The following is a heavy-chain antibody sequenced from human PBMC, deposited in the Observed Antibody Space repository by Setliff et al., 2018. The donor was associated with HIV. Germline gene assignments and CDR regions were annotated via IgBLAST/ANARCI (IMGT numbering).Heavy chain of an antibody. J-gene: IGHJ6*02. CDR2: IYSGGST. V-gene: IGHV3-53*05. CDR3: ARATYGMDV. Sequence: GGSLRLSCAASGFTVSSNYMSWVRQAPGKGLEWVSVIYSGGSTYYADSVKGRFTTSRDNSKNTLFLQMNSLRIEDTAVYFCARATYGMDVWGQGTTVTVSS. CDR1: GFTVSSNY. D-gene: IGHD1-1*01.